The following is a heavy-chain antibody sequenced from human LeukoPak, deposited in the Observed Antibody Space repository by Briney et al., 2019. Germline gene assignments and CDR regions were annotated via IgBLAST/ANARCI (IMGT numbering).Heavy chain of an antibody. CDR2: ISSSGDHT. J-gene: IGHJ4*02. V-gene: IGHV3-21*01. D-gene: IGHD4-17*01. CDR1: EFTFSSYS. Sequence: SGGSLRLSCAASEFTFSSYSMNWVRQAPGKGLEWVSSISSSGDHTYYADSVKGRFTISRDNAKNSLYLQMNSLGAEDTAVYYCARNDYGDYGPDYWGQGTLGTVSS. CDR3: ARNDYGDYGPDY.